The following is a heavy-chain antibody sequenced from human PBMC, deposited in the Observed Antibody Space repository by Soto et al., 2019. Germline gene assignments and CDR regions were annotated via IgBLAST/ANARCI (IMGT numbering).Heavy chain of an antibody. CDR3: ASTGYSSSWILDY. CDR2: INSDGSTT. D-gene: IGHD6-13*01. CDR1: GFTFSSYW. V-gene: IGHV3-74*01. Sequence: GGSLRLSCAASGFTFSSYWMHWVRQAPGKGLVWVSRINSDGSTTSYADSVKGRFTISRDNSKNTLYLQMNSLRAEDTAVYYCASTGYSSSWILDYWGQGTLVTVSS. J-gene: IGHJ4*02.